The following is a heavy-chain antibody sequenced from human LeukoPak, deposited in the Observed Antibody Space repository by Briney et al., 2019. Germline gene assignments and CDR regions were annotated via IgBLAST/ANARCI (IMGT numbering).Heavy chain of an antibody. V-gene: IGHV4-59*01. D-gene: IGHD1-26*01. CDR3: AKLSSGSYYFDS. CDR1: GASISTYY. J-gene: IGHJ4*02. Sequence: SETLSLSCIVSGASISTYYWSWIRQPPGKGLEWIGYFYNSGTTNYNPSLKSRVTISVDTSKNQLSLKLSSATAADTAVYYCAKLSSGSYYFDSWGQGTLVTVSS. CDR2: FYNSGTT.